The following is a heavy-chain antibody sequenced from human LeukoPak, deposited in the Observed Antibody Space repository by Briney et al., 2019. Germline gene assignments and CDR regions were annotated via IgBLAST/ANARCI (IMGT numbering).Heavy chain of an antibody. Sequence: GGSLRLSCAASGFTFSSYGMEWVRQAPGKGLEWAAVISYDGSNKYYADSVKGRFTISRDNSKNTLYLQMNSLRAEDTAVYYCARALTASIAILGYWGQGTLVTVSS. V-gene: IGHV3-30*03. D-gene: IGHD3-3*01. CDR2: ISYDGSNK. CDR3: ARALTASIAILGY. CDR1: GFTFSSYG. J-gene: IGHJ4*02.